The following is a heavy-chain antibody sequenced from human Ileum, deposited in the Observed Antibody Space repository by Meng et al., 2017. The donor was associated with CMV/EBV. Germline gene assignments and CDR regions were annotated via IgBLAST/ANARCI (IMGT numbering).Heavy chain of an antibody. J-gene: IGHJ4*02. CDR3: ARDVVYPYYFDS. V-gene: IGHV4-61*01. CDR1: GGPVNTGSSY. Sequence: SETLSLTCTVSGGPVNTGSSYWSWIRQSPGKGLEWIWHVFYIGKTNYNPSLKSRVSMSIDPSKNQFSLRLTSVTPADTALYYCARDVVYPYYFDSWGQGIPVTVSS. CDR2: VFYIGKT. D-gene: IGHD1-14*01.